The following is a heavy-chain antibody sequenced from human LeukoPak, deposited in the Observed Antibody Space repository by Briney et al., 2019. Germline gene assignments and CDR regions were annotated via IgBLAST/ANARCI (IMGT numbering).Heavy chain of an antibody. D-gene: IGHD6-13*01. CDR1: GGSISTYY. CDR3: ARGVYIAAAQYGF. Sequence: SETLSLTCTVSGGSISTYYWNWIRQPPGKGLEWIGYIYYSGATNYNPSLKSRVTISVDTSKNQFSLKLSSATAADTAVYYCARGVYIAAAQYGFWGQGTLVTVSS. CDR2: IYYSGAT. V-gene: IGHV4-59*01. J-gene: IGHJ4*02.